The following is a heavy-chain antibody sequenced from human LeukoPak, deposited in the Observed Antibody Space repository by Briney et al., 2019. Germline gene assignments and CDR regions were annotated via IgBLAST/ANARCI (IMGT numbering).Heavy chain of an antibody. Sequence: SETLSLTCAVSGGSISSSNWWSWVRQPPGKGLEWIGEIYHSGSTNYNPSLKSRVTISVDKSKNQFSLKLSSVTAADTAVYYCARDRGDYDFWSGYFQGAFDIWGQGTMVTVS. V-gene: IGHV4-4*02. J-gene: IGHJ3*02. D-gene: IGHD3-3*01. CDR1: GGSISSSNW. CDR2: IYHSGST. CDR3: ARDRGDYDFWSGYFQGAFDI.